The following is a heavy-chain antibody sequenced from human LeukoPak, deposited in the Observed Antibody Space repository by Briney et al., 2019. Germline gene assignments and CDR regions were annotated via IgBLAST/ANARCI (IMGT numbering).Heavy chain of an antibody. CDR3: ARVRGLPRYFDY. D-gene: IGHD5-12*01. Sequence: GGSLRLSCAASGFTVSSNYMSWVRQAPGKGLEWVSVIYSGGSTYYADSVKGRFTISRDKSKNTLYLQMNSLRAEDTAVYYCARVRGLPRYFDYWGQGPLVTVSS. J-gene: IGHJ4*02. V-gene: IGHV3-53*01. CDR1: GFTVSSNY. CDR2: IYSGGST.